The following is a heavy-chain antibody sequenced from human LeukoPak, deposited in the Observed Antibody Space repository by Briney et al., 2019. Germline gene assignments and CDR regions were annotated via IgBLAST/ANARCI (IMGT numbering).Heavy chain of an antibody. J-gene: IGHJ4*02. CDR2: IYSGGST. CDR3: AKAPLIFLYDNRLEFDY. Sequence: PGGSLRLSCAASGFTVSSNYMSWVRQAPGKGLEWVSVIYSGGSTYYADSVKGRFTISRDNSKNTLYLQMNSLRAEDTAVYYCAKAPLIFLYDNRLEFDYWGQGTLVTVSS. CDR1: GFTVSSNY. V-gene: IGHV3-53*05. D-gene: IGHD2-2*02.